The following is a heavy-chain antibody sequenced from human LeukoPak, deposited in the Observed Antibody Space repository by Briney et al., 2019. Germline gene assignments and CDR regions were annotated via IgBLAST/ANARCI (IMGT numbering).Heavy chain of an antibody. V-gene: IGHV3-23*01. CDR3: AREIDSSGYQANYFDY. CDR2: LSGSGGTI. Sequence: GGSLRLSCEASGFTLSNYAMSWVRQAPGKGLEWVSTLSGSGGTIYYADSVKGRFTISRDNSKSTLYLQVNSLRAEDTAIYYCAREIDSSGYQANYFDYWGQGTLVTVSS. CDR1: GFTLSNYA. J-gene: IGHJ4*02. D-gene: IGHD3-22*01.